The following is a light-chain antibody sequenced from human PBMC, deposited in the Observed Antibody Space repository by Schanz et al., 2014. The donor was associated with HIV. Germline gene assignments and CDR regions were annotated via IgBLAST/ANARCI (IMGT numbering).Light chain of an antibody. V-gene: IGLV2-14*03. CDR3: SSYTSSSTLG. Sequence: QSVLTQPASVSGSPGQSISISCTGTSGDVGSYNYVSWYQQHPGKAPKLMIYDVSNRPSGVSNRFSGSKSGNTASLTISGLQAEDEADYYCSSYTSSSTLGFGGGTKLTVL. CDR1: SGDVGSYNY. CDR2: DVS. J-gene: IGLJ3*02.